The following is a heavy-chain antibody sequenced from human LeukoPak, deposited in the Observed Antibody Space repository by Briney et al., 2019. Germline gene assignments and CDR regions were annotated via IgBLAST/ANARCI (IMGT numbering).Heavy chain of an antibody. D-gene: IGHD1-26*01. CDR3: ARHSYSSPSLTY. CDR2: IKQDGGEI. J-gene: IGHJ4*02. CDR1: GFTFSTYW. Sequence: GGSLRLSCAASGFTFSTYWMSWVRQAPGKGLEWVANIKQDGGEIYYVDSVKGRFTISRDNTKNSLYLQMNSLRAEDTAVCYCARHSYSSPSLTYWGQGTLVTVSS. V-gene: IGHV3-7*01.